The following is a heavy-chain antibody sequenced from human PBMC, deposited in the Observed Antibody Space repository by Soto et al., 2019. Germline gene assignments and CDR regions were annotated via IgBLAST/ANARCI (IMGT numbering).Heavy chain of an antibody. D-gene: IGHD3-9*01. Sequence: QVQLQESGPGLVKPSGTLSLTCAVSGGSISSSHWWTWVRQSPGKGLEYIGEISHSGTSNSNPSLKSRVTLSVDKSKNHFSLTLTSVTDADTAVYYCARVVLTITRGAFDAWGQGTLVIVSS. CDR2: ISHSGTS. J-gene: IGHJ3*01. CDR1: GGSISSSHW. V-gene: IGHV4-4*02. CDR3: ARVVLTITRGAFDA.